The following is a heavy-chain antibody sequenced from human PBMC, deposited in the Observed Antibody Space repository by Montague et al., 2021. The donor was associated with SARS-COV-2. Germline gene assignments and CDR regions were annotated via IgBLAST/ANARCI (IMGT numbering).Heavy chain of an antibody. J-gene: IGHJ4*02. CDR1: GGSFSGYY. CDR3: ASDSEVKYQLEMPFYFDY. CDR2: IYHSGST. D-gene: IGHD2-2*01. V-gene: IGHV4-34*01. Sequence: SETLSLTCAVYGGSFSGYYWSWIRQPPGKGLEWIGEIYHSGSTNYNPSLKSRVTISVDTSKTQFSLRLSSVTAADTAVYYCASDSEVKYQLEMPFYFDYWGQGALVTVSS.